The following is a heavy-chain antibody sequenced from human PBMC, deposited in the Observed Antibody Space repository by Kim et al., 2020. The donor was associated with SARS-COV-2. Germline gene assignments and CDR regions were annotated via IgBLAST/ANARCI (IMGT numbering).Heavy chain of an antibody. CDR1: GFTFSSYA. CDR2: ISGSGGST. CDR3: AKNYYDSSGYYPIYYFDY. D-gene: IGHD3-22*01. Sequence: GGSLRLSCAASGFTFSSYAMSWVRQAPGKGLEWVSAISGSGGSTYYADSVKGRFTISRDNSKNTLYLQMNSLRAEDTAVYYCAKNYYDSSGYYPIYYFDYWGQGTLVTVSS. V-gene: IGHV3-23*01. J-gene: IGHJ4*02.